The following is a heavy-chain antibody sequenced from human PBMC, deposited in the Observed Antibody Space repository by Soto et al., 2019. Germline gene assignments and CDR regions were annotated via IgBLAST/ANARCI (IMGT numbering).Heavy chain of an antibody. CDR1: GYTFTSYY. J-gene: IGHJ6*02. CDR2: INPSGGST. Sequence: GASVKVSCKASGYTFTSYYMHWVRQAPGQGLEWMGIINPSGGSTSYAQKFQGRVTMTRDTSTSTVYMELSSLRSEDTAVYYCASTNYDILNGYYFEEYYHGMDVWGQGTTVTVSS. V-gene: IGHV1-46*01. CDR3: ASTNYDILNGYYFEEYYHGMDV. D-gene: IGHD3-9*01.